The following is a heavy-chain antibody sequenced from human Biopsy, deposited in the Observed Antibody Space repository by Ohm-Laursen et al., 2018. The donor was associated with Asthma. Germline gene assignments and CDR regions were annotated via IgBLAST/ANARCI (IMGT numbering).Heavy chain of an antibody. Sequence: RSLRLSCAASGFMFRSFGMHWVRQAPGKRLEWVAVISYDGNHKFYEDSVKGRFTISRDNSKNTLYLQMNSLGTEDTAVYYCAKRRGYSGHDNDYWGQGTLVIVSS. D-gene: IGHD5-12*01. CDR3: AKRRGYSGHDNDY. CDR2: ISYDGNHK. J-gene: IGHJ4*02. CDR1: GFMFRSFG. V-gene: IGHV3-30*18.